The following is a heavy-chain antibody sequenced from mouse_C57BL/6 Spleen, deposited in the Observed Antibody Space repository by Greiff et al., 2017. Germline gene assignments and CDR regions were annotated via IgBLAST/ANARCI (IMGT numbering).Heavy chain of an antibody. CDR1: GFSLTSYG. CDR3: AKNGDYGSSYMDY. Sequence: VQLVESGPGLVQPSQSLSITCTVSGFSLTSYGVHWVRQSPGKGLEWLGVIWRGGSTDYNAAFMSRLSITKDNSKSQVFFKMNSLQADDTAIYYCAKNGDYGSSYMDYWGQGTTLTVSS. J-gene: IGHJ2*01. D-gene: IGHD1-1*01. V-gene: IGHV2-5*01. CDR2: IWRGGST.